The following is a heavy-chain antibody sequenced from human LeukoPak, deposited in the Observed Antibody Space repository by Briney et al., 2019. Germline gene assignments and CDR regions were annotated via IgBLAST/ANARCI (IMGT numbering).Heavy chain of an antibody. CDR3: ARTYYDYVWGSYRPKYYFDY. J-gene: IGHJ4*02. CDR1: GFTFSSYW. CDR2: IKQDGSEK. Sequence: GGSLRLSCAASGFTFSSYWMSWVRQAPGKGLEWVANIKQDGSEKYYEDSVKGRFTISRDNAKNSLYLQMNSLRAEDTAVYYCARTYYDYVWGSYRPKYYFDYWGQGTLVTVSS. V-gene: IGHV3-7*01. D-gene: IGHD3-16*02.